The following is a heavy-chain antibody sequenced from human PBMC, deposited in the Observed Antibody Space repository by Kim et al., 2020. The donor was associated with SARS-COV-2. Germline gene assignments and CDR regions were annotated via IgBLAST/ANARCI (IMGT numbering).Heavy chain of an antibody. V-gene: IGHV1-18*01. Sequence: ASVKVSCKASGYTFTSYGISWVRQAPGQGLEWMGWISAYNGNTNYAQKLQGRVTMTTDTSTSTAYMELRSLRSDDTAVYYCARYLLYSSGWYGPYFDYWGQGTLVTVSS. CDR3: ARYLLYSSGWYGPYFDY. CDR1: GYTFTSYG. CDR2: ISAYNGNT. J-gene: IGHJ4*02. D-gene: IGHD6-19*01.